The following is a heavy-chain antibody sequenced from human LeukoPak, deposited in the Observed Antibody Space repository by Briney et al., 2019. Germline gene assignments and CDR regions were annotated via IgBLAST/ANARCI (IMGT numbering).Heavy chain of an antibody. J-gene: IGHJ4*02. Sequence: ASVKVSCKASGYTFISYGISWVRQAPGQGLEWMGWISGDNDNTNYAQKLQGRVTMTTDTSTGTAYMELKSLRSDDTAVYYCARGEEAVAGFDYWGQGTLVTVSS. D-gene: IGHD6-19*01. CDR2: ISGDNDNT. CDR3: ARGEEAVAGFDY. CDR1: GYTFISYG. V-gene: IGHV1-18*01.